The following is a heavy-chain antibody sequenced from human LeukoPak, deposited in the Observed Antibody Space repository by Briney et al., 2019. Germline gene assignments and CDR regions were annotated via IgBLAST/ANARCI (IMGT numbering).Heavy chain of an antibody. J-gene: IGHJ4*02. CDR2: ISSSGSTI. CDR3: ASQFYSYGSRNLGH. Sequence: GGSLRLSCAASGFTFSDYYMSWIRQAPGKGLEWVSYISSSGSTIYYADSVKGRFTISRDNAKNSQYLQMNSLRAEDTAVYYCASQFYSYGSRNLGHWGQGTLVTVSS. V-gene: IGHV3-11*01. D-gene: IGHD5-18*01. CDR1: GFTFSDYY.